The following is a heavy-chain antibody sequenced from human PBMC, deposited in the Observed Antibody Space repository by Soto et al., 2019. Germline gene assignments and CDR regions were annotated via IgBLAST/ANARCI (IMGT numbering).Heavy chain of an antibody. D-gene: IGHD5-12*01. CDR2: VYHTGST. Sequence: LPETLSLTCTVSGASISSSYWSWIRQSPGKGLEWIGYVYHTGSTNYNPSLKSRVTISLDTSKSQFSLNLTSLTTADTAVYFCARGGNRYSNVASGVGGFDYWGQGSLVTVSS. CDR3: ARGGNRYSNVASGVGGFDY. V-gene: IGHV4-59*01. CDR1: GASISSSY. J-gene: IGHJ4*02.